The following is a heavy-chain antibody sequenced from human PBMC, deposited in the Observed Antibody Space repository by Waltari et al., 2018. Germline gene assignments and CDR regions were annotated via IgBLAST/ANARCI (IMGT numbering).Heavy chain of an antibody. J-gene: IGHJ3*02. CDR1: GYSISSGYY. CDR3: ARQRATSDYDSSGYYFDAFDI. CDR2: IYHSGST. V-gene: IGHV4-38-2*01. D-gene: IGHD3-22*01. Sequence: QVQLQESGPGLVKPSETLSLTCAVSGYSISSGYYWGWIRQPPGKGLEWIGSIYHSGSTYYNPSLKSRVTISVDTSKNQFSLKLSSVTAADTAVYYCARQRATSDYDSSGYYFDAFDIWGQGTMVTVSS.